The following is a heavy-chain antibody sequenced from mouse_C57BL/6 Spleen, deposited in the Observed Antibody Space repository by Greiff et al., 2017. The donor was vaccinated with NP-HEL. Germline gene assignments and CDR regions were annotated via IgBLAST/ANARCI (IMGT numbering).Heavy chain of an antibody. V-gene: IGHV1-26*01. Sequence: EVQLQQSGPELVKPGASVKISCKASGYTFTDYYMNWVKQSHGKSLEWIGDINPNNGGTSYNQKFKGKATLTVDKSSSTAYMELRSLTSEDSAVYYCARPSAYYSNHDYWGQGTTLTVSS. CDR3: ARPSAYYSNHDY. CDR1: GYTFTDYY. J-gene: IGHJ2*01. CDR2: INPNNGGT. D-gene: IGHD2-5*01.